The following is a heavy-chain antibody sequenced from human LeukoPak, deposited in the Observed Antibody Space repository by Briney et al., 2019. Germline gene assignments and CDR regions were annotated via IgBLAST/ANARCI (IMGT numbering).Heavy chain of an antibody. CDR1: GFTLSTYW. Sequence: GGSLRLSCAASGFTLSTYWMHWVRQTPGKGLVWVSGINAEGTITTYADSVKGRFAISRDSAKNSLYLQMNSLRAEDTAVYYCARGAFGDPPTYWGQGTLVTVSS. CDR3: ARGAFGDPPTY. V-gene: IGHV3-74*03. D-gene: IGHD3-10*01. CDR2: INAEGTIT. J-gene: IGHJ4*02.